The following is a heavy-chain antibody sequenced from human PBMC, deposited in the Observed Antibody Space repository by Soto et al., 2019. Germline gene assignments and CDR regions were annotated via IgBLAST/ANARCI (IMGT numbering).Heavy chain of an antibody. CDR1: GFTFSDAW. CDR3: TKAHGPWIQIWRPDY. J-gene: IGHJ4*02. CDR2: IKSKTDGGTK. V-gene: IGHV3-15*01. Sequence: SGCSLRLSIAASGFTFSDAWMSWVRQATGKWLEWVCRIKSKTDGGTKDYAAPVKGRFTISRDDSKNTMYMKMNRLKTEDKAVYYCTKAHGPWIQIWRPDYWGQGTLVTVYS. D-gene: IGHD5-18*01.